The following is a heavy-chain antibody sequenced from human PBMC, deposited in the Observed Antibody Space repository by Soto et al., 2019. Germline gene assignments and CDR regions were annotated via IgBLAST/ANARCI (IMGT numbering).Heavy chain of an antibody. J-gene: IGHJ4*02. CDR3: AHSNTIFVN. V-gene: IGHV2-70*04. D-gene: IGHD3-3*01. CDR1: GFSLSTSGMR. Sequence: SGRPLVNPTQTLTLTCTFSGFSLSTSGMRVSWIRQPPGKALEWLARIDWDDDKLYSTSLKTRLTITKDTSKNQVVLTMTNMDPVDTATYYCAHSNTIFVNWGQGTLVTVSS. CDR2: IDWDDDK.